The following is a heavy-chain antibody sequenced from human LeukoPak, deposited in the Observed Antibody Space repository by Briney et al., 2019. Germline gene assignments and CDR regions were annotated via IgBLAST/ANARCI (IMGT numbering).Heavy chain of an antibody. Sequence: SETLSLTCTVSGGSISSSSYYWGWIRQPPGKGLEWIGSRYYSGAAYFNPSLKSRVTISVDTSKNQFSLKLISVTAADTAVYYCARYIGGSGTYYFDHWGQGTLVTVSS. D-gene: IGHD1-26*01. V-gene: IGHV4-39*01. CDR2: RYYSGAA. J-gene: IGHJ4*02. CDR3: ARYIGGSGTYYFDH. CDR1: GGSISSSSYY.